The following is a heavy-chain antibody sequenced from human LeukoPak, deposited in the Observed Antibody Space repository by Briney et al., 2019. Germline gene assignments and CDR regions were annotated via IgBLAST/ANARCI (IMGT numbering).Heavy chain of an antibody. CDR1: GGTFSSYA. CDR2: IIPIFGKV. CDR3: ARDQYKFGEFGHYYYMDV. J-gene: IGHJ6*03. D-gene: IGHD3-10*01. V-gene: IGHV1-69*13. Sequence: ASVKVSCKAPGGTFSSYAISWVRQAPGQGLEWMGGIIPIFGKVNYAQKFQGRVTITADESTSTAYMELSSLRSEDTAVYYCARDQYKFGEFGHYYYMDVWGKGTTVTISS.